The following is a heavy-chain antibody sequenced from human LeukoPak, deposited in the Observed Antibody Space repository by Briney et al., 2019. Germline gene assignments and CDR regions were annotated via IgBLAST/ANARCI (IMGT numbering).Heavy chain of an antibody. Sequence: SETLSLTCTVSGGSISSGGYYWSWIRQHPGQGLEWIGYIYYSGSTYYNPSLKSRVTISVYTSKNQFSLKLSSVTAADTAVYYCARVPIPPHCSSTSCYSIDYWGQGTLVTVSS. V-gene: IGHV4-31*03. CDR2: IYYSGST. D-gene: IGHD2-2*01. CDR3: ARVPIPPHCSSTSCYSIDY. J-gene: IGHJ4*02. CDR1: GGSISSGGYY.